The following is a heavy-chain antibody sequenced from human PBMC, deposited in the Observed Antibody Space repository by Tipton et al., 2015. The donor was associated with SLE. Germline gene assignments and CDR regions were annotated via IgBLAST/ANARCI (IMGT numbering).Heavy chain of an antibody. CDR2: ISAYNGNT. Sequence: QLVQSGAEVKKPGASVKVSCKASGYTFTSHYIHWVRQAPGQGLEWMGWISAYNGNTNYGHGRVTLTTDTSTSTAYMELWSLTPDDTAVYYCARAGGSGGGCAYWGQGTLVTVSS. D-gene: IGHD2-15*01. V-gene: IGHV1-18*04. J-gene: IGHJ4*02. CDR1: GYTFTSHY. CDR3: ARAGGSGGGCAY.